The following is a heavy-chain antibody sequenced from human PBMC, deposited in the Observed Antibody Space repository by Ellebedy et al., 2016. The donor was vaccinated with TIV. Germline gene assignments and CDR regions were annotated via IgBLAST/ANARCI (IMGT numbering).Heavy chain of an antibody. CDR2: IYISGST. CDR1: GGSVSGYF. V-gene: IGHV4-4*07. Sequence: SETLSLXXTVSGGSVSGYFWSWVRQSAGKGLEWIGRIYISGSTNYNPSLGSRVTMSVDTSKNQLSLKLSSVTAADTAVYYCVRSISESSDASGLTLGESWGQGTLVSVSS. J-gene: IGHJ4*02. D-gene: IGHD3-16*01. CDR3: VRSISESSDASGLTLGES.